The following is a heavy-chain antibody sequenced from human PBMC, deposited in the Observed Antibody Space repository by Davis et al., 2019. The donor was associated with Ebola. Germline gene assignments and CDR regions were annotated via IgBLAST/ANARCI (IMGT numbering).Heavy chain of an antibody. CDR2: IYYTGST. CDR1: GGSFSGYY. D-gene: IGHD1-26*01. CDR3: GRDRYTGSYLKPTYHFGMDV. Sequence: MPSETLSLTCAVYGGSFSGYYWSWIRQPPGGGLEWIGTIYYTGSTYCNPSLKSRVTISVDTSKNQFSLKLSSVTAADTAVYYCGRDRYTGSYLKPTYHFGMDVWGQGTTVTVSS. J-gene: IGHJ6*02. V-gene: IGHV4-34*01.